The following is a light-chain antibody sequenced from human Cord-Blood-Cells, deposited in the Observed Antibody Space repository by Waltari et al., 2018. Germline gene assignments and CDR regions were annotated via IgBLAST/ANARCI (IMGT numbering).Light chain of an antibody. V-gene: IGLV2-23*01. CDR2: EGS. J-gene: IGLJ3*02. Sequence: QSALTQPASVSGSPGQSITISCTGTSSDVGSYNLVSWYQQLPGKAPKLMIYEGSKRPSGVSNRFSGSKSGNPAFLTISGLQADDEADYYCCSYAGSSTLVFGGGTKLTVL. CDR1: SSDVGSYNL. CDR3: CSYAGSSTLV.